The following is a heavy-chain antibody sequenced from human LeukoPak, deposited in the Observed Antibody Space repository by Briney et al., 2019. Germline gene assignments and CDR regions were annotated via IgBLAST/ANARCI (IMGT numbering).Heavy chain of an antibody. V-gene: IGHV1-18*01. CDR2: ISAYNGNT. J-gene: IGHJ3*02. CDR1: GYTFTSYG. CDR3: AISIVVVPAAKADAFDI. D-gene: IGHD2-2*01. Sequence: ASVKVSCKASGYTFTSYGISWVRQAPGQGLEWRGWISAYNGNTNYAQKLQGRVTMTTDTSTSTAYMELRSLRSDDTAVYYCAISIVVVPAAKADAFDIWGQGTMVTVSS.